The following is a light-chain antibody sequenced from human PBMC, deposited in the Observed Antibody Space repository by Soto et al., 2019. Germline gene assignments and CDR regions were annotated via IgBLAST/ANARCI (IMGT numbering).Light chain of an antibody. Sequence: EVVLTQSPATLSLSPGERATLSCRASQSVRTYLAWYQQKPGQAPRLLIHDVSDRATGIPARFSGSGSGTDFTLTISSLEPEDFAVYYCQQYGSSPPITFGQGTRLEIK. CDR3: QQYGSSPPIT. CDR2: DVS. CDR1: QSVRTY. J-gene: IGKJ5*01. V-gene: IGKV3-11*01.